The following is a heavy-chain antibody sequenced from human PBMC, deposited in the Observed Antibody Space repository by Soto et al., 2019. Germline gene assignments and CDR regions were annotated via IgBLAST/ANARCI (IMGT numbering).Heavy chain of an antibody. D-gene: IGHD2-2*01. J-gene: IGHJ6*02. CDR1: GGTFGSYA. CDR3: ARSQGSSTSLEIYYYYYYGIDV. CDR2: IIPIPGTA. Sequence: QVQLVQSGAEVKKPGSSVKVSCKASGGTFGSYAISWVRQAPGQGLEWMGGIIPIPGTANYAQKFQGRVTIAADESTSTAYMELSSPRSEDTAVYYCARSQGSSTSLEIYYYYYYGIDVWGQGTTVTVSS. V-gene: IGHV1-69*01.